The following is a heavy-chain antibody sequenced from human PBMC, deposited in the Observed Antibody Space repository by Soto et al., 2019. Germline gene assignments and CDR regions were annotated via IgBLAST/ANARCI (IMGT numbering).Heavy chain of an antibody. Sequence: ASVEVSFKASGYTFTRYNVHWVRQAPGQGLEWMAIINPSGGTTYYVQKFEGRVTLTTDTSTSTVYMELSSLRSDDTAVYYCARVRGGGSEYFFDYWGQGTRAPSPQ. CDR1: GYTFTRYN. CDR2: INPSGGTT. J-gene: IGHJ4*02. V-gene: IGHV1-46*01. CDR3: ARVRGGGSEYFFDY. D-gene: IGHD2-15*01.